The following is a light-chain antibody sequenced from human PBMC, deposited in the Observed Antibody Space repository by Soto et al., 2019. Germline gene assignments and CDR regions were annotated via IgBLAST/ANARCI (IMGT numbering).Light chain of an antibody. CDR3: QQLNSYLIT. Sequence: DIQLTQPPSFLSASVGDRITITCRASRGISSYLAWYQQKPGKAPKLLIYAASTLHTGVPSRFSGSGSGTEFTLTISSLQPEDFATYYCQQLNSYLITFGQGTRLEN. CDR2: AAS. CDR1: RGISSY. J-gene: IGKJ5*01. V-gene: IGKV1-9*01.